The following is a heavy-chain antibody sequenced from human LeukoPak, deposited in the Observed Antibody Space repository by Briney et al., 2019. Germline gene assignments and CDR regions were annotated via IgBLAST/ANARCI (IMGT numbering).Heavy chain of an antibody. CDR2: IFYSGST. V-gene: IGHV4-61*08. CDR3: ARRASNYDVDAFDI. J-gene: IGHJ3*02. Sequence: SETLSLTCAVSGGSISSGGYSWSWIRQPPGQGLEWIGYIFYSGSTNYNPSLKSRVTISVDTSKNQFSLKLSSVTAADSAVYYCARRASNYDVDAFDIWGRGTVVTVSS. CDR1: GGSISSGGYS. D-gene: IGHD3-22*01.